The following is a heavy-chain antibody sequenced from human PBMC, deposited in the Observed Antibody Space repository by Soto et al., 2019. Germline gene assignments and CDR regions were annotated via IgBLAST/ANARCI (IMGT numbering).Heavy chain of an antibody. D-gene: IGHD3-10*01. V-gene: IGHV4-39*01. J-gene: IGHJ4*02. CDR3: AGGRAPIWFPGAYGPRVFDY. CDR1: GGSISSSSYY. Sequence: SETLSLTCTVSGGSISSSSYYWGWIRQPPGKGLEWIGSIYYSGSTYYNPSLKSRVTISVDTSKNQFSLMLSSVTAADTAVYYCAGGRAPIWFPGAYGPRVFDYWGQGTLVTVSS. CDR2: IYYSGST.